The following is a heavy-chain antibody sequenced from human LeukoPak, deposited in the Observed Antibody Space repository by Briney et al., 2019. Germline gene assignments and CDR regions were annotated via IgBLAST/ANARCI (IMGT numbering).Heavy chain of an antibody. J-gene: IGHJ6*03. D-gene: IGHD1-14*01. CDR3: ARGTPYYYYYMDV. CDR2: INPNSGGT. V-gene: IGHV1-2*02. CDR1: GYTFTSYG. Sequence: ASVKVSCKASGYTFTSYGISWVRQAPGQGLEWMGWINPNSGGTNYAQKFQGRVTMTRDTSISTAYMELSRLRSDDTAVYYCARGTPYYYYYMDVWGKGTTVTVSS.